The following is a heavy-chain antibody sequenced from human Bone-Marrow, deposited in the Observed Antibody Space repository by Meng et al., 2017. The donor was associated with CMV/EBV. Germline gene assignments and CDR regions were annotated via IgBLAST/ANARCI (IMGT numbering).Heavy chain of an antibody. V-gene: IGHV1-69*05. CDR1: GGTFSSYT. J-gene: IGHJ3*02. CDR3: ARTFYVDGGAFDI. Sequence: SVKVSCKASGGTFSSYTISWVRQAPGQGLEWMGGIIPIYGKANYAQKLQGRVTITTDDSTSTAYMELSSLRSDDTAVYYYARTFYVDGGAFDICGQGTMVTVSS. D-gene: IGHD4-23*01. CDR2: IIPIYGKA.